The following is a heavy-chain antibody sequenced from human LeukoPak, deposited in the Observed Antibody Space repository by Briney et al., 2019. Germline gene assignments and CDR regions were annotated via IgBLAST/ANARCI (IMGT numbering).Heavy chain of an antibody. D-gene: IGHD5-12*01. CDR3: ARTPSMRYVGDAFDI. CDR2: INSGGSGT. CDR1: GFTFSTYW. Sequence: GGSLRLSCAASGFTFSTYWMHWVRQAPGKGLVWVSRINSGGSGTTYADSVKGRFTISRDTAKNTLYLQMNSLRAEDTAVYYCARTPSMRYVGDAFDIWGQGTKVIVSS. J-gene: IGHJ3*02. V-gene: IGHV3-74*01.